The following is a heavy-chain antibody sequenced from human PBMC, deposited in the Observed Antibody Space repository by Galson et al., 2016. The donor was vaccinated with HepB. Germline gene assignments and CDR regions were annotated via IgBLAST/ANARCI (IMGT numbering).Heavy chain of an antibody. V-gene: IGHV4-39*01. CDR1: GGSIRSRDYY. Sequence: ETLSPTCSVSGGSIRSRDYYWGWIRLSPGKGLEWLGSIFYSGTTYYNPSLTSRANISVDTSKNHFSLTLNSATAADTSVYFCARQRGFCSSSSCSARLDGISWYHFDSWGQGTLVTVSS. J-gene: IGHJ4*02. CDR3: ARQRGFCSSSSCSARLDGISWYHFDS. CDR2: IFYSGTT. D-gene: IGHD2-2*01.